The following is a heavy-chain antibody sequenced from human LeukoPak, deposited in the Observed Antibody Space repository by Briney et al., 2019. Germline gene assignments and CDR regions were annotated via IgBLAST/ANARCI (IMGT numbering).Heavy chain of an antibody. D-gene: IGHD2-8*01. J-gene: IGHJ4*02. CDR2: ISSSGSTI. CDR1: GFTFSDYW. CDR3: ASVVYCTRGDDRLTY. V-gene: IGHV3-11*04. Sequence: GGSLRLSCAASGFTFSDYWMSWVRQAPGKRLEWVSYISSSGSTIYYADSVKGRFTVSRDNAENSLYLQMNSLRADDTPVYYCASVVYCTRGDDRLTYWGQGTLVTVSS.